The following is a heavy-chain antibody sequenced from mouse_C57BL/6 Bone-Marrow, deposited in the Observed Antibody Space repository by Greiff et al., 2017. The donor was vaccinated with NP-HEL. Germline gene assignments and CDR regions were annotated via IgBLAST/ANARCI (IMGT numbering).Heavy chain of an antibody. CDR2: IDPSDSET. Sequence: VQLQQPGAELVRPGSSVKLSCKASGYTFTSYWMHWVKQRPIQGLEWIGNIDPSDSETHYNQKFKDKATLTVDKSSSTAYMQLSSLTSEDSAVYYCARQGCLLPFDYWGQGTTLTVSS. J-gene: IGHJ2*01. CDR3: ARQGCLLPFDY. V-gene: IGHV1-52*01. CDR1: GYTFTSYW. D-gene: IGHD2-3*01.